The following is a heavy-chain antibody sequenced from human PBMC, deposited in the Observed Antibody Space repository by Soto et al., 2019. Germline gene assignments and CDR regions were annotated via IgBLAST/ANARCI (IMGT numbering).Heavy chain of an antibody. J-gene: IGHJ4*02. CDR3: ARDIGYCTNGVCYTAYFDY. CDR2: IIPIFGTA. D-gene: IGHD2-8*01. Sequence: SVKVSCKASGGTFSSYAISWVRQAPGQGLEWMGGIIPIFGTANYAQKFQGRVTITADESTSTAYMELSSLRSEDTAVYYCARDIGYCTNGVCYTAYFDYWGQGTLVTVSS. V-gene: IGHV1-69*13. CDR1: GGTFSSYA.